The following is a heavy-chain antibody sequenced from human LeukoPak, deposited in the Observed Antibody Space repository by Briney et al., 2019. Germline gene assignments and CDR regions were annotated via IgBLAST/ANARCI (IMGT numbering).Heavy chain of an antibody. Sequence: GRSLRLSCAASGFTFSSYGMHWVRQAPGKGLEWVAFIRYDGSNKYYADSVKGRFTISRDNSKNTLYLQMNSLRAEDTAVYYCAKDREYDFWSGYYYYYYYMDVWGKGTTVTVSS. D-gene: IGHD3-3*01. CDR3: AKDREYDFWSGYYYYYYYMDV. CDR2: IRYDGSNK. J-gene: IGHJ6*03. CDR1: GFTFSSYG. V-gene: IGHV3-30*02.